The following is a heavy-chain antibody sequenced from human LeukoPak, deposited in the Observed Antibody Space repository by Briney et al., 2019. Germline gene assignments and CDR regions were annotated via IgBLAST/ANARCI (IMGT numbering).Heavy chain of an antibody. J-gene: IGHJ4*02. CDR2: ISSSSSNI. CDR1: GFTFSSYS. D-gene: IGHD2-2*01. V-gene: IGHV3-21*01. CDR3: ARGYRSSTSCSFDY. Sequence: PGGSLRLSCAASGFTFSSYSMNWVRQAPGKGLEWVSSISSSSSNIYYADSVKGRFTISRDNAKNSLYLQMNSLRAEDTAVYYCARGYRSSTSCSFDYWGQGTLVTVSS.